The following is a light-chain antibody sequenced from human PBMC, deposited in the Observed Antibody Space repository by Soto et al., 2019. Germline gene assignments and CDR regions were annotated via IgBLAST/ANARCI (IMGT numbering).Light chain of an antibody. V-gene: IGKV3-11*01. CDR1: QSISSY. CDR2: DAS. Sequence: EVVMTQSPASRSLSPGERATLSCRASQSISSYLAWYQQKPGQAPRLLIYDASNRATGIPARFSGSGSGTDFTLTISSLEPEDFAVYYCQQRVNWPPLTFGGGTKVEI. J-gene: IGKJ4*01. CDR3: QQRVNWPPLT.